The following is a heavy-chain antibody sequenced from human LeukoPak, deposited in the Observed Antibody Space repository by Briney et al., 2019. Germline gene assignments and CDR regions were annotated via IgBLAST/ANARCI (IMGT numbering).Heavy chain of an antibody. J-gene: IGHJ4*02. CDR2: ISTSGTT. D-gene: IGHD3-10*01. Sequence: SETLSLTCTVSGRSIGNYYWNWIRQPAGKGLEWIGRISTSGTTNYHPSLKSRVTLSLDTSKNQFSLNLTSVTAADTAIYFCARRHPYYYGSGTYSREDWGQGTLVTVSS. CDR3: ARRHPYYYGSGTYSRED. V-gene: IGHV4-4*07. CDR1: GRSIGNYY.